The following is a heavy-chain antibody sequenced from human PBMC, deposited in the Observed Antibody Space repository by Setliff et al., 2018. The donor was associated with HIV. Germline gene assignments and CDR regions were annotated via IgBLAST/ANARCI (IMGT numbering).Heavy chain of an antibody. CDR3: ATWRGVGATA. V-gene: IGHV4-34*01. D-gene: IGHD1-26*01. Sequence: TLSLTCAVYGGSLSGYYWSWIRQSPGKGLEWIGEINHRGSINYNPSFKSRVTISPDTSKNQFSLKMNSVTAADTAVYYCATWRGVGATAWGQGTLVTVSS. J-gene: IGHJ4*02. CDR1: GGSLSGYY. CDR2: INHRGSI.